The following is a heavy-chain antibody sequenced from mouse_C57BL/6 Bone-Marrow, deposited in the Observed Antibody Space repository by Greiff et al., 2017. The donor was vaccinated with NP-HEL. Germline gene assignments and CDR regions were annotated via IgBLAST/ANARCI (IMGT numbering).Heavy chain of an antibody. D-gene: IGHD1-1*01. CDR1: GFSINSDCY. V-gene: IGHV3-3*01. CDR2: TFYSGIT. CDR3: ARAYYYGSSYYAMDY. Sequence: VQLQQSGPSLVRPSQTLSLTCTVTGFSINSDCYWIWIRQFPGNKLEYIGYTFYSGITYYNPSLESRTYITRDTSKNQFSLKLSSVTTEDTATYYCARAYYYGSSYYAMDYWGQGTSVTVSS. J-gene: IGHJ4*01.